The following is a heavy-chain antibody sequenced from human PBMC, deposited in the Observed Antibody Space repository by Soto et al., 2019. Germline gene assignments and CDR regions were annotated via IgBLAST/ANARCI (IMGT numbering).Heavy chain of an antibody. CDR3: ARHLYSGYCSSTSCYAPGGMDV. V-gene: IGHV5-10-1*01. CDR1: GYSFTRYW. D-gene: IGHD2-2*01. Sequence: GESLKISRKGSGYSFTRYWISWVRQMPGKGLEWMGRIDPSDSYTNYSPSFKGHVTISADKSISTAYLQWSSLKASDTAMYYCARHLYSGYCSSTSCYAPGGMDVWGQGTTVTVSS. J-gene: IGHJ6*02. CDR2: IDPSDSYT.